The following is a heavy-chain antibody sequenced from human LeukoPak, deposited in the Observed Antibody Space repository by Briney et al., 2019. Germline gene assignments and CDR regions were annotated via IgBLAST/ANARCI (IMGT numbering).Heavy chain of an antibody. D-gene: IGHD6-19*01. Sequence: GGSLRLSCAASGFTFSSYSMNWVRQAPGKGLEWVSSISSSSSYIYYADSVKGRFTISRDNAKNSLYLQMNSLRAEDTAVYYCARAPQPYSSGWIDAFDIWGQGTMVTVSS. V-gene: IGHV3-21*01. CDR2: ISSSSSYI. J-gene: IGHJ3*02. CDR3: ARAPQPYSSGWIDAFDI. CDR1: GFTFSSYS.